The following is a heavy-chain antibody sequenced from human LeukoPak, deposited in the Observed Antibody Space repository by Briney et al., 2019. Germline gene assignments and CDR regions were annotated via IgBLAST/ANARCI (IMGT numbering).Heavy chain of an antibody. V-gene: IGHV3-30-3*01. Sequence: GGSLRLSCAAPGFPFTVYPTHWVRQAPGKGLEWVSVSSSDETYKFYADSVRGRFTISRDNSKNRLYLQMSDLRAEDTAVYFCARSVSGVWLFDYWGRGTLVTVSS. CDR1: GFPFTVYP. CDR2: SSSDETYK. J-gene: IGHJ4*02. D-gene: IGHD5/OR15-5a*01. CDR3: ARSVSGVWLFDY.